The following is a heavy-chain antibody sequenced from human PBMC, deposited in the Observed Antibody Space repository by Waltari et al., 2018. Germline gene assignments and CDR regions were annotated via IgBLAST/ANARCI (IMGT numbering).Heavy chain of an antibody. CDR3: ARAHHSSLDAFDI. V-gene: IGHV3-23*01. D-gene: IGHD6-19*01. CDR2: ISGSGGST. CDR1: GFTFSSYA. J-gene: IGHJ3*02. Sequence: EVQLLESGGGLVQPGGSLRLSCAASGFTFSSYAMSWVRQAPGKGLEWVSAISGSGGSTYYADSVKGRFTISRDNAKNSLYLQMSSLRSEDTAVYYCARAHHSSLDAFDIWGQGTMVTVSS.